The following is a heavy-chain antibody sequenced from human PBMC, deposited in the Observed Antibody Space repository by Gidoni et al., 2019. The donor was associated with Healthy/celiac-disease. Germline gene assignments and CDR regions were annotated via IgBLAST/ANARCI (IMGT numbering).Heavy chain of an antibody. CDR2: FDPEDGET. CDR1: GYPLTELS. Sequence: QVQLVQSGAEVKKPGPSVKVSCKCSGYPLTELSMHWVRQAPGKGLQWMGGFDPEDGETIYAQKFQGRVTMTEDTSTDTAYMELSSLRSEDTAVYYCATFQIPSSSQRITIFLGPWGQGTLVTVSS. V-gene: IGHV1-24*01. J-gene: IGHJ5*02. CDR3: ATFQIPSSSQRITIFLGP. D-gene: IGHD3-3*01.